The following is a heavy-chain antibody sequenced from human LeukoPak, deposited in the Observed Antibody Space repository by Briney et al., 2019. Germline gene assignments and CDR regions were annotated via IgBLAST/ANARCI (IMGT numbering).Heavy chain of an antibody. CDR2: IYSGGST. CDR3: ATYRQVLLPFES. CDR1: GFTVSSNY. Sequence: GGSLRLSCAASGFTVSSNYMSWVRQAPGKGLEWVSVIYSGGSTHYADSVRGRFTISRDNSKSTLSLQMNSLRAEDTAIYYCATYRQVLLPFESWGQGTLVTVSS. D-gene: IGHD2-8*02. V-gene: IGHV3-53*01. J-gene: IGHJ4*02.